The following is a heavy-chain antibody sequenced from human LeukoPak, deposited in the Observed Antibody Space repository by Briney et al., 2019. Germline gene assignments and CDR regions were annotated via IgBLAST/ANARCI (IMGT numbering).Heavy chain of an antibody. CDR1: GFTFSNYA. J-gene: IGHJ2*01. Sequence: PGGSLRLSCSASGFTFSNYAMHWVRQAPGKGPEYVSVISSNGGSTYYADSVRGRFTISRDNSKNTLYLQMSSLGAEDTAVYYCVKSGLGGNSVRHWYFDLWGRGTLVTVSS. D-gene: IGHD4-23*01. CDR3: VKSGLGGNSVRHWYFDL. CDR2: ISSNGGST. V-gene: IGHV3-64D*09.